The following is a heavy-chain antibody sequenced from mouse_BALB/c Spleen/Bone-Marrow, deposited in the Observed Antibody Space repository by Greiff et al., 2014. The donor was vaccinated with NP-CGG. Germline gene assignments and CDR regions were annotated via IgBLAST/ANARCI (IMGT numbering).Heavy chain of an antibody. Sequence: QVQLKEPGPGLVAPSQSLSITCTVSGFSLTNYGVHWVRQPPGKGLEWMGVIWADGSTNYNSALMSRLSISKDNSKSQVFFKMNSLQTDDTAVYYCAWITMATGAMDYWGQGTSVTVSS. CDR1: GFSLTNYG. V-gene: IGHV2-9*02. CDR2: IWADGST. D-gene: IGHD1-2*01. J-gene: IGHJ4*01. CDR3: AWITMATGAMDY.